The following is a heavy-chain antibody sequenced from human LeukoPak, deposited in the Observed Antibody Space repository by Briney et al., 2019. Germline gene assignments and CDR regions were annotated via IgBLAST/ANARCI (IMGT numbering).Heavy chain of an antibody. CDR3: ASPLNPYCGGDCYAFDI. CDR1: GGTFSSYA. D-gene: IGHD2-21*02. V-gene: IGHV1-69*04. Sequence: SVKVSCKASGGTFSSYAISWVRQAPGQGLEWMGRIIPILGIANYAQKFQGRVTITRDTSASTAYMELSSLRSEDTAVYYCASPLNPYCGGDCYAFDIWGQGTMVTVSS. CDR2: IIPILGIA. J-gene: IGHJ3*02.